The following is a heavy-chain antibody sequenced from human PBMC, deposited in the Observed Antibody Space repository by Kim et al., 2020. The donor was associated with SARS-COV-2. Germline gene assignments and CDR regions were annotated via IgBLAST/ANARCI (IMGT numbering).Heavy chain of an antibody. CDR3: AKAMGYGMDV. CDR1: GFTFSSYA. D-gene: IGHD1-26*01. V-gene: IGHV3-23*01. Sequence: GGSLILSCAASGFTFSSYAMSWVRQAPGKGLDWVSAISGSGGSTYYADSVKVRFTISRDNSKNTLYLQMNSLRAADTAVYYCAKAMGYGMDVWGQGTTVTVSS. J-gene: IGHJ6*02. CDR2: ISGSGGST.